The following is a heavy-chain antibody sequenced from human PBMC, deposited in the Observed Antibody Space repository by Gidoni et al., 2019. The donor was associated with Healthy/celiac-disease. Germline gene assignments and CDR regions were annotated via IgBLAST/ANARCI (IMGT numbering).Heavy chain of an antibody. V-gene: IGHV3-74*01. D-gene: IGHD3-9*01. Sequence: EVQLVESGGGLVQPGGSLRLSCAASGFTFSSSWMPWVRQAPGKGLVWVSRINSDGSSTSYADSVKGRFTISRDNAKNTLYLQMNSLRAEDTAVYYCAREGYYDILTGYYPYYYGMDVWGQGTTVTVSS. J-gene: IGHJ6*02. CDR1: GFTFSSSW. CDR3: AREGYYDILTGYYPYYYGMDV. CDR2: INSDGSST.